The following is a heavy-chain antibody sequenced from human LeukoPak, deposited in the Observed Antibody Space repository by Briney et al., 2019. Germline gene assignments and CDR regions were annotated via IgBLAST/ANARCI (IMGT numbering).Heavy chain of an antibody. CDR1: GGSISNYY. D-gene: IGHD3-10*01. V-gene: IGHV4-4*07. Sequence: SETLSLTCTVSGGSISNYYWSWIRQPAAKGLEWIGRIYSSGRTNYNASLKSRVTMSVDTSNNQFSLQLSSVTAADTAVYYCARDLPSSYFGSGNIFDPWGQGILVTVSS. J-gene: IGHJ5*02. CDR2: IYSSGRT. CDR3: ARDLPSSYFGSGNIFDP.